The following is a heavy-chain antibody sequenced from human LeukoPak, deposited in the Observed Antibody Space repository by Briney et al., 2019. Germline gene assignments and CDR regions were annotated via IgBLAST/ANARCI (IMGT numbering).Heavy chain of an antibody. CDR2: INNSGST. J-gene: IGHJ3*02. CDR3: ARSRYHSGGSCPLAFDI. V-gene: IGHV4-34*01. CDR1: GGPFSGYY. Sequence: PSETLSLTCAVYGGPFSGYYWSWIRQPPGQGLEWIGEINNSGSTNYNPSLKSRVTKSVDTSKNQFSLKLSSVTAAGTAVYYCARSRYHSGGSCPLAFDIWGQGTMVTVSS. D-gene: IGHD2-15*01.